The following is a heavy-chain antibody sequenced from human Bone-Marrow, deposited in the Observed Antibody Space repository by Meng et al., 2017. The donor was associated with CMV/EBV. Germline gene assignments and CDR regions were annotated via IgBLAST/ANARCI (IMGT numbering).Heavy chain of an antibody. CDR2: ISNSGSAK. CDR1: GFTFSSYT. V-gene: IGHV3-48*04. Sequence: GESLKISCVASGFTFSSYTMNWVRQAPGKGLEWLSYISNSGSAKYYADSLRGRFTVSRDNARNSLYLQMNSLRADDTAVYYCAREDSSSSYHGMDVWGQGNTVNVAS. D-gene: IGHD6-13*01. CDR3: AREDSSSSYHGMDV. J-gene: IGHJ6*01.